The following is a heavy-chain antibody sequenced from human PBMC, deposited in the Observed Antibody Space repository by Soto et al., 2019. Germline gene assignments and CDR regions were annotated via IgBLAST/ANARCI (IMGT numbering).Heavy chain of an antibody. CDR2: ITTSGGNT. V-gene: IGHV3-23*01. CDR3: AGRYCTNGVCYTNYYYYIDV. J-gene: IGHJ6*03. D-gene: IGHD2-8*01. CDR1: GFTFSTYA. Sequence: EVQLLESGGGLVQPGGSQRLSCAASGFTFSTYAMSWVRQAPGKGLEWVSTITTSGGNTYYADSVQGRFTISRDNSKNTLYLQMNSLRAEDTAVYYCAGRYCTNGVCYTNYYYYIDVWGKGTTVTVSS.